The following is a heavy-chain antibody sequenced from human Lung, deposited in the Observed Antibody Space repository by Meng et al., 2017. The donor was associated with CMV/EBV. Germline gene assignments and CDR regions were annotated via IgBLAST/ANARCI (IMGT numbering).Heavy chain of an antibody. CDR2: IYYSGST. J-gene: IGHJ5*02. Sequence: GSLRLSCTVSGGSISSYYWSWIRQPPGKGLERIGYIYYSGSTNSNPSLKSRVNISVDTSKNQFSLKLTSVTAADTAVYYCAKEAAYHSGRSFEFDHWGQGTLVTVSS. CDR1: GGSISSYY. V-gene: IGHV4-59*01. D-gene: IGHD3-10*01. CDR3: AKEAAYHSGRSFEFDH.